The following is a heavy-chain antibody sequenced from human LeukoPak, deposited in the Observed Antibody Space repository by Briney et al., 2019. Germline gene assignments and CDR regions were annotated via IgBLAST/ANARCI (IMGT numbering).Heavy chain of an antibody. CDR2: ISYDGSNK. D-gene: IGHD6-13*01. Sequence: GGSLRLSCAASGFTFSSYGMHWVRQAPGKGLEWVAVISYDGSNKYYADSVKGRFTISRDNSKNTLYLQMNSLRAEDTAVYYCAKDRDSSSWYQSSDWFDPWGEGTLVTVSS. V-gene: IGHV3-30*18. CDR3: AKDRDSSSWYQSSDWFDP. CDR1: GFTFSSYG. J-gene: IGHJ5*02.